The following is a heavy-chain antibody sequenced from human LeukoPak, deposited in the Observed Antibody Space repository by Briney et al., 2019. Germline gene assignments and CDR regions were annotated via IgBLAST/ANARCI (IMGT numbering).Heavy chain of an antibody. CDR1: GYSISSGYY. V-gene: IGHV4-38-2*02. CDR2: INYSGST. D-gene: IGHD3-10*01. CDR3: ARETPYGSGSYPFDY. Sequence: SETLSLTCTVSGYSISSGYYWGWIRQPPGKGLEWIGEINYSGSTNYNPSLKSRVTISVDTSKKQFSLKLSSVTAADTAVYYCARETPYGSGSYPFDYWGQGILVTVSS. J-gene: IGHJ4*02.